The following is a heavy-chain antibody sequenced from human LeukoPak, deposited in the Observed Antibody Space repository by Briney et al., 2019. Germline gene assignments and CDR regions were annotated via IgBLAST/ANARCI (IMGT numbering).Heavy chain of an antibody. CDR3: AKSRSAMVRGVIEY. D-gene: IGHD3-10*01. V-gene: IGHV3-23*01. Sequence: GGSLRLSCAASGFTFSNYAMSWVRQAPGKGLEWVSVISPSGSAYNSDPVKGRFTISIDNSKDTVYLQMDSLRAEDTATYYCAKSRSAMVRGVIEYWGQGTLVTVSS. CDR1: GFTFSNYA. CDR2: ISPSGSA. J-gene: IGHJ4*02.